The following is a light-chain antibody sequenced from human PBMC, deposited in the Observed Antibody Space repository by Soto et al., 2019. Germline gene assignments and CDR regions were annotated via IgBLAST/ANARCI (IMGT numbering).Light chain of an antibody. CDR2: EVS. Sequence: QSALTQPPSASGSPGQSVTISCTGTSSDVGAYNFVSWYQQYPGKAPKLMIYEVSKRPSGVPDRFSGSKSGNTASLTVSGLQAEDEADYYCSSYVGTNTLVFGGGTKLTVL. V-gene: IGLV2-8*01. CDR1: SSDVGAYNF. J-gene: IGLJ2*01. CDR3: SSYVGTNTLV.